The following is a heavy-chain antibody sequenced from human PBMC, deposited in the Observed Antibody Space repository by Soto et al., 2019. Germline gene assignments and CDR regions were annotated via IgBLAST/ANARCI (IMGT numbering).Heavy chain of an antibody. J-gene: IGHJ6*03. CDR1: GYTFSSYG. Sequence: QVQLVQSGAEVKKPGASVRVSCKASGYTFSSYGISWVRQAPGQGLEWMGWINVYNGNTNYAQKLQGRVTMTTDTSTSTAYMELRSLRSDDTAVYFCARAYIMFYYYCYMDVWGKGTTVTVSS. D-gene: IGHD3-10*02. V-gene: IGHV1-18*01. CDR3: ARAYIMFYYYCYMDV. CDR2: INVYNGNT.